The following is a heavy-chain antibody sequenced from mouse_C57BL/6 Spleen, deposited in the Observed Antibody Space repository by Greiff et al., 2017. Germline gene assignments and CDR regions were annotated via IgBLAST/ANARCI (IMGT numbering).Heavy chain of an antibody. CDR2: IDPETGGT. CDR3: TRDGYPLMDY. CDR1: GYTFTDYE. V-gene: IGHV1-15*01. J-gene: IGHJ4*01. Sequence: QVQLQQSGAELVRPGASVTLSCKASGYTFTDYEMHWVKQTPVHGLEWIGAIDPETGGTAYNQKFKGKAILTADKSSSTAYMELRSLTSEDSAVYYCTRDGYPLMDYWGQGTSVTVSS. D-gene: IGHD2-3*01.